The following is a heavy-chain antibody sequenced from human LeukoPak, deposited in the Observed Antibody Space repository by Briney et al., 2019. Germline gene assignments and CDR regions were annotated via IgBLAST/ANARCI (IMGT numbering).Heavy chain of an antibody. V-gene: IGHV4-59*01. D-gene: IGHD2-15*01. Sequence: KPSETLSLTCTASGGSISSYYGGWLRQPPGKGLEWIGYIYYSGSTNYNPSLKSRVTISVDTSKNQFSLKLSSVTAADTAVYYCARRVGGLAYYFDYWGQGTLVTVSS. CDR3: ARRVGGLAYYFDY. J-gene: IGHJ4*02. CDR1: GGSISSYY. CDR2: IYYSGST.